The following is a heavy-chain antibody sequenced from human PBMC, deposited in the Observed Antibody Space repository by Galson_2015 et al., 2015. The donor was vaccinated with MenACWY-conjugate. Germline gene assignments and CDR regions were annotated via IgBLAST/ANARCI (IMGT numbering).Heavy chain of an antibody. V-gene: IGHV6-1*01. J-gene: IGHJ4*02. D-gene: IGHD4-17*01. Sequence: CAISGDSVSSNSAAWSWIRQSPSRGLEWLGRTYYRSKWYNDYAESVKSRTTINPDTSKNQFSLQLNSVTPEDTAVYYCATDYGDYDWRFDYWGQGTLVTVSS. CDR1: GDSVSSNSAA. CDR3: ATDYGDYDWRFDY. CDR2: TYYRSKWYN.